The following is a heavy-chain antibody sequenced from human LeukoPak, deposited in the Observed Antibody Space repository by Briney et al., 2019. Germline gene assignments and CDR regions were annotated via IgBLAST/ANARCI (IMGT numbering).Heavy chain of an antibody. J-gene: IGHJ3*02. CDR3: ACLGEYGSGEERAFDI. V-gene: IGHV3-33*01. Sequence: GGSLRLSCEASGFTFSNYGMHWVRQAPGKGLEWVAVIWYDGSNKYYADSVKGRFTISRDNAKNSLYLQMNSLRDEDTAVYYCACLGEYGSGEERAFDIWGQGTMVTVSS. CDR2: IWYDGSNK. D-gene: IGHD3-10*01. CDR1: GFTFSNYG.